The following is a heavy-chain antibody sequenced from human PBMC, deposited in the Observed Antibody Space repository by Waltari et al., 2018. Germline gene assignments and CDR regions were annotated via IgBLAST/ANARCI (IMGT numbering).Heavy chain of an antibody. D-gene: IGHD6-19*01. J-gene: IGHJ6*02. CDR2: ISYDGSNK. V-gene: IGHV3-30*01. CDR1: GFTFSSYA. CDR3: ARDLYSSGWYRGLDYTYGKDV. Sequence: QVQLVESGGGVVQPGRSLRLSCAASGFTFSSYAMHWVRQAPGKGLEWVAVISYDGSNKYYADSVKGRFTISRDNSKNTLYLQMNSLRAEDTAVYYCARDLYSSGWYRGLDYTYGKDVWGQGTTVTVSS.